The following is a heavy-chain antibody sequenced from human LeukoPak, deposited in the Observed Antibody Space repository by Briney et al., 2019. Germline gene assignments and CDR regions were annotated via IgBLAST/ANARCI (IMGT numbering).Heavy chain of an antibody. Sequence: SETLSLSCTVSGGSVSGYYWSWIRQPPGKGLEWIGYIFSSGSTNYNPSLKSRVTISEDTSVNQFSLKLSSVTAADTAVYYCARHYYDRSDSYSFDYWGQGTLVTVSS. J-gene: IGHJ4*02. V-gene: IGHV4-59*08. CDR3: ARHYYDRSDSYSFDY. D-gene: IGHD3-22*01. CDR1: GGSVSGYY. CDR2: IFSSGST.